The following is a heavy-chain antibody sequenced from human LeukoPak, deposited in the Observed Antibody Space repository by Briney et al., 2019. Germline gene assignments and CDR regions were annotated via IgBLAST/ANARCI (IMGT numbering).Heavy chain of an antibody. V-gene: IGHV3-30*18. Sequence: GRSLRLSCAVSGFTFSSFGMQWVRQAPGKGLEWVALISYDGSNKHYADSVKGRFTISRDNSKNTLYLQMNGLRPEDTAVCYCAKDGAGSWFGEATWGQGTLVTVSS. CDR1: GFTFSSFG. CDR3: AKDGAGSWFGEAT. D-gene: IGHD6-13*01. J-gene: IGHJ5*02. CDR2: ISYDGSNK.